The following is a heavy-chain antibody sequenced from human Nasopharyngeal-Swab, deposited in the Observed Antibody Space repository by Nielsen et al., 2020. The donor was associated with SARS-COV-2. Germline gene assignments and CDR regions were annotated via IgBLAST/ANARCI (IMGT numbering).Heavy chain of an antibody. Sequence: WVRQAPGQGLEWMGGIIPIFGTANYAQKFQGRVTITADESTSTAYMGLSSLRSEDTAVYYCARSLSPDCGGDCYYFDYWGQGTLVTVSS. D-gene: IGHD2-21*01. CDR3: ARSLSPDCGGDCYYFDY. V-gene: IGHV1-69*01. J-gene: IGHJ4*02. CDR2: IIPIFGTA.